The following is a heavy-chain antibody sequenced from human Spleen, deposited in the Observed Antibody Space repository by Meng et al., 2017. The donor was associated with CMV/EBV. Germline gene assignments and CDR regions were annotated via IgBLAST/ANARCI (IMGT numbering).Heavy chain of an antibody. D-gene: IGHD3-16*01. CDR1: GFTFSNSD. CDR2: IKSETDGGTT. J-gene: IGHJ6*02. Sequence: GGSLRLSCAASGFTFSNSDMNWVRQAPGKGLEWVGRIKSETDGGTTNYAAPVKGRFTISRDDSKNTLYLQLNSLRTEDTAVYYCSTGLRGDGLDVWGQGTTVTVSS. V-gene: IGHV3-15*01. CDR3: STGLRGDGLDV.